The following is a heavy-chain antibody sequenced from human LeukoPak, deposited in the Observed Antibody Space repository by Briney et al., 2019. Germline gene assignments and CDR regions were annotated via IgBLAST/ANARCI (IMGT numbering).Heavy chain of an antibody. Sequence: AAVTVSCKASGYTFIDYYMHWVRQAPAQGLEWVGWINPESDCTKYAQKFQGGVTVTRDTSISRVYLELSSLRSDDTAVYYCARDPVDLGNCGGGSCPIYDYWGQGTLVTVS. CDR1: GYTFIDYY. CDR3: ARDPVDLGNCGGGSCPIYDY. V-gene: IGHV1-2*02. J-gene: IGHJ4*02. D-gene: IGHD2-15*01. CDR2: INPESDCT.